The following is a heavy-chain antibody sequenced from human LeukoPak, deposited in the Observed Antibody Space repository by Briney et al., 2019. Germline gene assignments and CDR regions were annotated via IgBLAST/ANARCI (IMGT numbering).Heavy chain of an antibody. CDR3: ARGEPFNS. Sequence: PGGSLRLSCAASGFTFTSYAMSWVRQAPGKGLEWVSATSGSGGSTYYAASVKGRFTISRDNSKTTLFLQMDSLRPEDTAVYYCARGEPFNSWGQGTLVTVSS. CDR2: TSGSGGST. V-gene: IGHV3-23*01. D-gene: IGHD1-26*01. CDR1: GFTFTSYA. J-gene: IGHJ5*02.